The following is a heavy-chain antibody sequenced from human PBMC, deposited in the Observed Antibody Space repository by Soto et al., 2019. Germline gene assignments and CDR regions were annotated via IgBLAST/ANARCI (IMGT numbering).Heavy chain of an antibody. D-gene: IGHD3-3*01. CDR3: TSLRFLEWLPSPHYMDV. V-gene: IGHV3-15*01. CDR2: IKSKTDGGTT. CDR1: GFTFSNAW. J-gene: IGHJ6*03. Sequence: GGSLRLSCAASGFTFSNAWMSWVRQAPGKGLEWVGRIKSKTDGGTTDYAAPVKGRFTISRDDSKNTLYLQMNSLKTEDTAVYYCTSLRFLEWLPSPHYMDVWGKGTTVTVSS.